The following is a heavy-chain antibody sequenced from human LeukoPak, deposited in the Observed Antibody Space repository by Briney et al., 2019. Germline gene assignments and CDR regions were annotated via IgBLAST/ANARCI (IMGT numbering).Heavy chain of an antibody. CDR3: ARGPMRGWFDP. CDR2: INHSGST. Sequence: TSETLSLTCAVYGGAFSGYYWSRIRQPPGRGLEWIGEINHSGSTNYNPSLKSRVTISVGTSKNQFSLELSSVTAADTAVYYCARGPMRGWFDPWGQGTLVTVSS. D-gene: IGHD3-22*01. J-gene: IGHJ5*02. V-gene: IGHV4-34*01. CDR1: GGAFSGYY.